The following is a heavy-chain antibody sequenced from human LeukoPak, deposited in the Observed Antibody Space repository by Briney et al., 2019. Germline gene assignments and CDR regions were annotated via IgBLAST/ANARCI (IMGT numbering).Heavy chain of an antibody. CDR2: ISWNSGSI. J-gene: IGHJ4*02. D-gene: IGHD3-10*01. CDR3: AKAPMVRGVIIGNYFDY. V-gene: IGHV3-9*01. CDR1: GFTFDDYA. Sequence: GGSLRLSCAASGFTFDDYAMHWVRQAPGKGLEWVSGISWNSGSIGYADSVKGRFTISRDNAKNSLYLQMNSLRAEDTALCYCAKAPMVRGVIIGNYFDYWGQGTLVTVSS.